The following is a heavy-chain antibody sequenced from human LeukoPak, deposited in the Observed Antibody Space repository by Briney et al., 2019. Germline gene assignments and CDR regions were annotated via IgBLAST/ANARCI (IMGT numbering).Heavy chain of an antibody. Sequence: GGSLRLSCAASGFTFSSYAMSWVRQAPGKGLEWVSAISGSGSSTYYADSVKGRFTISRDNSKNTLYLQMNSLRAEDTAVCYCAKDLRTDSSSWYPRDEIAFDIWGQGTMVTVSS. V-gene: IGHV3-23*01. CDR2: ISGSGSST. J-gene: IGHJ3*02. CDR3: AKDLRTDSSSWYPRDEIAFDI. D-gene: IGHD6-13*01. CDR1: GFTFSSYA.